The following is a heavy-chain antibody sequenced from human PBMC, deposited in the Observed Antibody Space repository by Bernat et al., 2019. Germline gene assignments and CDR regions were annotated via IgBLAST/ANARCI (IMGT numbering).Heavy chain of an antibody. V-gene: IGHV3-74*01. Sequence: EVQLVESGGGLVQPGGSLRLSCAASVFTFSSYWMHWVRQASGKGLVWVSRFNSDGTTTTYADSVKYRFTISRDNAKNTVYLQMNSLRAEDTAVYYCARARYYDLLDYWGQGTLITVSS. J-gene: IGHJ4*02. CDR2: FNSDGTTT. D-gene: IGHD3-3*01. CDR3: ARARYYDLLDY. CDR1: VFTFSSYW.